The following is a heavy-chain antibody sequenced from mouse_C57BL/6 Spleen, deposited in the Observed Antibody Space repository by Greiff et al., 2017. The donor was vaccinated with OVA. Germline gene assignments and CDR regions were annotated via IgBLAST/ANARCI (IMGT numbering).Heavy chain of an antibody. V-gene: IGHV1-81*01. CDR2: IYPRSGNT. D-gene: IGHD3-2*02. J-gene: IGHJ3*01. CDR1: GYTFTSYG. Sequence: QVHVKQSGAELARPGASVKLSCKASGYTFTSYGISWVKQRTGQGLEWIGEIYPRSGNTYYNEKFKGKATLTADKSSSTAYMELRSLTSEDSAVYFCAIDAQATWFAYWGQGTLVTVSA. CDR3: AIDAQATWFAY.